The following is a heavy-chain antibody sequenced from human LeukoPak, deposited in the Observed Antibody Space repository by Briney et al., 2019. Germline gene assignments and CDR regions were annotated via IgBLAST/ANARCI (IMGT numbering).Heavy chain of an antibody. V-gene: IGHV3-23*01. J-gene: IGHJ4*02. CDR1: GFTFRSYA. CDR2: TSPDGDVK. D-gene: IGHD1/OR15-1a*01. CDR3: AKKQPGKYPFEF. Sequence: GGSLRLSCAASGFTFRSYAMSWARQAPGRGLEWVSGTSPDGDVKDYADSVKGRFTISRDNSKNTLDLQMNSLRAEDTAKYYCAKKQPGKYPFEFWGQGTLVTVSS.